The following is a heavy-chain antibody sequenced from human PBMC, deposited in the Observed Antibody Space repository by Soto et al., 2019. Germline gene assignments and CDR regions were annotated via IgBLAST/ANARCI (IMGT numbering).Heavy chain of an antibody. J-gene: IGHJ5*02. Sequence: QVQLVQSGAEVKKPGASVKVSCKASGYTFTGYYMHWVRQAPGQGLEWMGWINPNSGGTNYAQKFQGWVTMTRDTSISTAYMELSRLRSDDTAVYYCARGEVLRYFDWFNPLRANWFDPWGQGTLVTVSS. CDR2: INPNSGGT. V-gene: IGHV1-2*04. CDR1: GYTFTGYY. D-gene: IGHD3-9*01. CDR3: ARGEVLRYFDWFNPLRANWFDP.